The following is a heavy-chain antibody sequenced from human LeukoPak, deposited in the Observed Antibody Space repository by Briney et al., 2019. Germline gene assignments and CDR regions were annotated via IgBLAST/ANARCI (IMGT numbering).Heavy chain of an antibody. CDR1: GFTFSSYG. J-gene: IGHJ3*02. D-gene: IGHD1-1*01. V-gene: IGHV3-30*03. CDR3: ALERYTHIAFDI. Sequence: PGGSLRLSCAASGFTFSSYGMHWVRQAPGKGLEWVAVISYDGSNKYYADSVKGRFTISRDNSKNTLYLQMNSLRAEDTAVYYCALERYTHIAFDIWGQGTMVTVSS. CDR2: ISYDGSNK.